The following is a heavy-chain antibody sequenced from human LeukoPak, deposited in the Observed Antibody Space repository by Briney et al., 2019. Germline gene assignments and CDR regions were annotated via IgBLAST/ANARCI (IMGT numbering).Heavy chain of an antibody. CDR1: GYTFTSYA. Sequence: ASVKVSCKASGYTFTSYAMHWVRQAPGQRLEWMGWINAGNGNTKYSQKFQGRVTITRDTSASTAYMELSSLRSEDTAVYYCARGDYYDTPIDYWGQGTLVTVSS. CDR3: ARGDYYDTPIDY. J-gene: IGHJ4*02. D-gene: IGHD3-22*01. CDR2: INAGNGNT. V-gene: IGHV1-3*01.